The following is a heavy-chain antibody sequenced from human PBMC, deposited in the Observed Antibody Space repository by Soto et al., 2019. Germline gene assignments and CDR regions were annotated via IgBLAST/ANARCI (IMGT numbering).Heavy chain of an antibody. Sequence: EVQLLESGGGLVQPGGSLRLSCAASGFTFSSYAMNWVRQAPGKGLEWVSVISGSDGSTYYADSVKGRFTISRDNSKNTLHPQMNSLIAEYTALYYCATRSSSWYFDYWGQGTLVTVSS. D-gene: IGHD6-13*01. CDR2: ISGSDGST. CDR1: GFTFSSYA. CDR3: ATRSSSWYFDY. V-gene: IGHV3-23*01. J-gene: IGHJ4*02.